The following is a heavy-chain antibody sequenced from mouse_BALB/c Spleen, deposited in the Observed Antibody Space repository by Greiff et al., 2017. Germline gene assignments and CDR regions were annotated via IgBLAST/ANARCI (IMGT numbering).Heavy chain of an antibody. V-gene: IGHV1-15*01. J-gene: IGHJ2*01. CDR2: IDPETGGT. Sequence: VQLQQSGAELVRPGASVTLSCKASGYTFTDYEMHWVKQTPVHGLEWIGAIDPETGGTAYNQKFKGKATLTADKSSSTAYMELRSLTSEDSAVYYCTSGNPYYFDYWGQGTTLTVSS. CDR3: TSGNPYYFDY. D-gene: IGHD2-1*01. CDR1: GYTFTDYE.